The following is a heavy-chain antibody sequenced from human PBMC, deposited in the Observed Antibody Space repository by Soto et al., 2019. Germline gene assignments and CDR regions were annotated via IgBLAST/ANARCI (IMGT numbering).Heavy chain of an antibody. V-gene: IGHV3-7*01. Sequence: PGGSLRLSCVVSGFTFSGYWMTWVRQAPGKGLQWVANIKEDGSGESYVDSVKGRFTISRDNAKNSLYLQMNSLRAEDTAVYFCPRLLTTVATHFWGQGTLGTVSS. CDR2: IKEDGSGE. D-gene: IGHD4-17*01. CDR1: GFTFSGYW. CDR3: PRLLTTVATHF. J-gene: IGHJ4*02.